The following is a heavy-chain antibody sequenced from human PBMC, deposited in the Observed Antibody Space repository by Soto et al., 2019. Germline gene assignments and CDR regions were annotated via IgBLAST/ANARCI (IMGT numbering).Heavy chain of an antibody. Sequence: PVGSLRLSCAASGFTVSSNYMSWVRQAPGKGLEWVSVIYSGGSTYYADSVKGRFTISRDNSKNTLYLQMNSLRAEDTAVYYCARDRYSSSSGDAFDIWGQGTMVTVSS. CDR1: GFTVSSNY. J-gene: IGHJ3*02. CDR3: ARDRYSSSSGDAFDI. V-gene: IGHV3-53*01. D-gene: IGHD6-6*01. CDR2: IYSGGST.